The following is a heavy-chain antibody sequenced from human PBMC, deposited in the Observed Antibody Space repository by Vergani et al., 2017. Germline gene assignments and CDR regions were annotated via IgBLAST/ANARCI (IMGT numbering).Heavy chain of an antibody. V-gene: IGHV3-9*01. CDR1: GFTFDDYA. CDR3: AKESGYDYLDY. D-gene: IGHD5-12*01. CDR2: ISWNSGSI. Sequence: EVQLVESGGGLVQPGRSLRLSCAASGFTFDDYAMHWARQAPGKGLEWVSGISWNSGSIGYADSVKGRFTISRDNAKNSLYLQMNSLRAEDTALYYCAKESGYDYLDYWGQGTLVTVSS. J-gene: IGHJ4*02.